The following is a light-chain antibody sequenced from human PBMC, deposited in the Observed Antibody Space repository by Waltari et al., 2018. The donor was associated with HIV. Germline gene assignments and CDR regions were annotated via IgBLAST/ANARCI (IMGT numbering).Light chain of an antibody. V-gene: IGLV1-44*01. CDR2: YNK. CDR3: ETWDSSLNAVV. CDR1: TANIGSNS. Sequence: QSVLTQPRSASGTPGQGVTISCSGSTANIGSNSVNWYQQFPGEAPKLLIYYNKQRPSGVPDRFSGSKSGTSASLAFSGLQSEDEADYYCETWDSSLNAVVFGGGTKLTVL. J-gene: IGLJ2*01.